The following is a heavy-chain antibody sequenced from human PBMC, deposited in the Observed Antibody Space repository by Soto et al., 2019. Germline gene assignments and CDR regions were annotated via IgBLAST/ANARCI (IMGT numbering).Heavy chain of an antibody. CDR3: ARDRPGRGYRLFDF. V-gene: IGHV3-48*03. J-gene: IGHJ4*02. Sequence: LRLSCAASGFILSSYGMNWVRQAPGKGLEWISYISSSGRIIYYADSVKGRFTISRDSASNSLFLQMNSLRAEDTAVYYCARDRPGRGYRLFDFWGQGTMVTVYS. CDR2: ISSSGRII. CDR1: GFILSSYG. D-gene: IGHD3-22*01.